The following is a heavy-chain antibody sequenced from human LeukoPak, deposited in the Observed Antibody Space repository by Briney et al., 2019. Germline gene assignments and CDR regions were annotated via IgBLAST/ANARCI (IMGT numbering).Heavy chain of an antibody. CDR3: AKGYGQQLVNNWFDP. J-gene: IGHJ5*02. CDR2: ISYDGSNK. D-gene: IGHD6-13*01. V-gene: IGHV3-30*18. Sequence: GRSLRLSCAASGFTFSSYGMHWVRQAPGKGLEWVAVISYDGSNKYYGDSVKGRFTISRDNSKNTLYLQMSSLRVEGTAVYYCAKGYGQQLVNNWFDPWGQGTLVTVSS. CDR1: GFTFSSYG.